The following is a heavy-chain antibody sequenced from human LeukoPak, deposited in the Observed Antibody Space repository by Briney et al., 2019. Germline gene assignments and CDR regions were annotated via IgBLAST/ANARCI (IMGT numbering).Heavy chain of an antibody. Sequence: SETLSLTCTVSGGSIGTYYWSWIRQPPGKGLEWIGYIYYSGSNNYNPSLKSRVSISVDTSKNQFSLKLSSVTAADTAVYFCARGLYDSRNYYYYYYIDVWGKGTTVTVSS. CDR1: GGSIGTYY. D-gene: IGHD2-8*01. V-gene: IGHV4-59*01. CDR3: ARGLYDSRNYYYYYYIDV. J-gene: IGHJ6*03. CDR2: IYYSGSN.